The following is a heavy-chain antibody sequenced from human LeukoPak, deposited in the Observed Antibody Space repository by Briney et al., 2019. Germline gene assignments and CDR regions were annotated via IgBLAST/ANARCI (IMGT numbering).Heavy chain of an antibody. CDR3: ARVRLLSRVLENYYYYYMDV. D-gene: IGHD2/OR15-2a*01. CDR1: GGSFSGYY. J-gene: IGHJ6*03. Sequence: SETLSLTCAVYGGSFSGYYWSWIRQPPGKGLEWIGEINHSGSTNYNPSLKSRVTISVDTSKNQFSLKLSSVTAADTAVYYCARVRLLSRVLENYYYYYMDVWGKGTTVTVSS. V-gene: IGHV4-34*01. CDR2: INHSGST.